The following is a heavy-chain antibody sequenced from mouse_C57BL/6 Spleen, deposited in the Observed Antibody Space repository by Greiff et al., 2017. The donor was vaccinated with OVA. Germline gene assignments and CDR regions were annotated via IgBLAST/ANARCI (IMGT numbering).Heavy chain of an antibody. V-gene: IGHV1-43*01. J-gene: IGHJ2*01. CDR3: ARGYDYDRGYYFDY. CDR1: GYSFTGYY. D-gene: IGHD2-4*01. Sequence: EVKLVESGPELVKPGASVKISCKASGYSFTGYYMHWVKQSSEKSLEWIGEINPSTGGTSYNQKFKGKATLTVDKSSSTAYMQLKSLTSEDSAVYYCARGYDYDRGYYFDYWGQGTTLTVSS. CDR2: INPSTGGT.